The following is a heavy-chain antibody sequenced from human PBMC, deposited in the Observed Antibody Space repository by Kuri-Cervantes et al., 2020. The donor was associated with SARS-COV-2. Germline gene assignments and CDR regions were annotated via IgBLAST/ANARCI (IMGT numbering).Heavy chain of an antibody. J-gene: IGHJ4*02. CDR1: GGSFSGYY. CDR3: ARHNYDFWSGPVDY. D-gene: IGHD3-3*01. Sequence: SETLSLTCAVYGGSFSGYYWSWIRQPPGKGLEWIGTIYYSGSTYYNPSLKSRVTISVDTSKNQFSLKLSSVTAADTAVYYCARHNYDFWSGPVDYWGQGTLVTVSS. CDR2: IYYSGST. V-gene: IGHV4-34*01.